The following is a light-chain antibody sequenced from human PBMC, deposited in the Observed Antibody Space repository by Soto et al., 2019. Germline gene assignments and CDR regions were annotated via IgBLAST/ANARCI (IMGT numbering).Light chain of an antibody. CDR2: RNN. Sequence: QSVLTQPPSASGTPGRRVTISCSGSNSNIGRNTVNWYQQLPGTAPKLLIYRNNQRPSGVPDRFSGSKSGTSASLAISGLQSDDESDYYCASWEDGLTGYVFGTGTKVTVL. V-gene: IGLV1-44*01. CDR1: NSNIGRNT. CDR3: ASWEDGLTGYV. J-gene: IGLJ1*01.